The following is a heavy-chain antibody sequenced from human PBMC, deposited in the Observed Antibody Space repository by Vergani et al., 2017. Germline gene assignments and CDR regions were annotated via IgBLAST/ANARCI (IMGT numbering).Heavy chain of an antibody. Sequence: QVQLVQSGAEVKKPGASVKVSCKASGYTFTSYYMHWVRQAPGQGLEWMGIINPSGGSTSYAQKFQGRVTMTRDTSTSTVYMELSSLRSEDTAVYYCARERYNWNGIPKIFDYWGQGTLVTVSS. CDR2: INPSGGST. V-gene: IGHV1-46*01. J-gene: IGHJ4*02. CDR1: GYTFTSYY. D-gene: IGHD1-1*01. CDR3: ARERYNWNGIPKIFDY.